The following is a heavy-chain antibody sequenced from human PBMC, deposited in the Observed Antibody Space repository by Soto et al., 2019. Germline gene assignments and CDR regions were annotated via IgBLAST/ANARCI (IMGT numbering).Heavy chain of an antibody. CDR1: GYTFTSYY. D-gene: IGHD3-10*01. CDR3: ARVSPPVRITMVRGVHFDY. J-gene: IGHJ4*02. Sequence: QVQLVQPGAEVKKPGASVKVSCKASGYTFTSYYMHWVRQAPGQGLEWMGIINPSGGSTSYAQKFQGRVTMSRDTSTSTVYMELSSLRSEDTAVYYCARVSPPVRITMVRGVHFDYWGQGPLVTVSS. CDR2: INPSGGST. V-gene: IGHV1-46*01.